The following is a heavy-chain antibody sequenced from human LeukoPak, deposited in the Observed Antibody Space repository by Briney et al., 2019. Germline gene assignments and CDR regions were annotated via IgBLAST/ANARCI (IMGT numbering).Heavy chain of an antibody. CDR2: IGRSSTDT. Sequence: GGSLRLSCAASGITFSDYNMPWIRQAPGKGLEWVSSIGRSSTDTKYADSVKGRFTISRDDAKNSVYLQMNSLRAEDTAVYYCATFRGWYIAHWGQGSLVTVSS. V-gene: IGHV3-11*03. CDR1: GITFSDYN. D-gene: IGHD6-19*01. CDR3: ATFRGWYIAH. J-gene: IGHJ4*02.